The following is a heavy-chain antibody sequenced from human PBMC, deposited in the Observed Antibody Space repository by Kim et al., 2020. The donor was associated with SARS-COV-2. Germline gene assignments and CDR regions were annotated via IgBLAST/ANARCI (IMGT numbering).Heavy chain of an antibody. D-gene: IGHD1-26*01. Sequence: GGSLRLSCAASGFTFSNAWMSWVRQAPGKGLEWVGRIKSKTDGGTTDYAAPVKGRFTISRDDSKNTLYLQMNSLRTEDTAVYYCTTSDIVGAYFDYWGQGTLVTVSS. CDR2: IKSKTDGGTT. CDR3: TTSDIVGAYFDY. J-gene: IGHJ4*02. V-gene: IGHV3-15*01. CDR1: GFTFSNAW.